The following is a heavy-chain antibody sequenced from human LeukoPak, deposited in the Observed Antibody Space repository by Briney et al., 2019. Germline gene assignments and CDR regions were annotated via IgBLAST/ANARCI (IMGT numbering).Heavy chain of an antibody. D-gene: IGHD3-3*01. J-gene: IGHJ4*02. Sequence: GGSLRLSCAASRFTFSSYSMNWVRQAPGKGLEWVSSISSSSSYIYYADSVKGRFTISRDNAKNSLYLQMNSLRAEDTAVYYCARGRSIFGVVTPNYWGQGTLVTVSS. CDR1: RFTFSSYS. CDR2: ISSSSSYI. CDR3: ARGRSIFGVVTPNY. V-gene: IGHV3-21*01.